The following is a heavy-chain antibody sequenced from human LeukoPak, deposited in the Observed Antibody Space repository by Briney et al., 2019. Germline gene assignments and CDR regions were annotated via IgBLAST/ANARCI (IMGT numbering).Heavy chain of an antibody. J-gene: IGHJ4*02. Sequence: GGSLRLSCAASGFTFSSYSMNWVRQAPGKGLEWVSSISSSSSYIYYADSVKGRFTISRDNAKNSLYLQMNSLRVEDTALYYCAKDGSSGLYYFDYWGQGTLVTVSS. CDR1: GFTFSSYS. D-gene: IGHD6-19*01. V-gene: IGHV3-21*04. CDR3: AKDGSSGLYYFDY. CDR2: ISSSSSYI.